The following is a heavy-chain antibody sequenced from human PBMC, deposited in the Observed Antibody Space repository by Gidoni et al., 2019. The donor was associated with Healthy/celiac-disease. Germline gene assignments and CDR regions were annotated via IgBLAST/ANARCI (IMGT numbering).Heavy chain of an antibody. CDR3: ARLPTQTDYGDYEDAFDI. V-gene: IGHV4-39*01. Sequence: QLQLQESGPGLVKLSETLSLTCTVSGGSIRSSSYYWGWIRQPPGKGLEWIGSIYYSGSTYYNPSLKSRVTISVDTSKNQFSLKLSSVTAADTAVYYCARLPTQTDYGDYEDAFDIWGQGTMVTVSS. CDR2: IYYSGST. D-gene: IGHD4-17*01. CDR1: GGSIRSSSYY. J-gene: IGHJ3*02.